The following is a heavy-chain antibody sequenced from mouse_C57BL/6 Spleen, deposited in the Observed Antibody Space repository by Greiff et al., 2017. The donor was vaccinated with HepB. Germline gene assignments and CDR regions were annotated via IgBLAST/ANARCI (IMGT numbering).Heavy chain of an antibody. CDR2: ISDGGSYT. CDR1: GFTFSSYA. CDR3: ARGETEWYFDV. Sequence: EVKLMESGGGLVKPGGSLKLSCAASGFTFSSYAMSWVRQTPEKRLEWVATISDGGSYTYYPDNVKGRFTISRDNAKNNLYLQMSHLKSEDTAMYYCARGETEWYFDVWGTGTTVTVSS. V-gene: IGHV5-4*03. J-gene: IGHJ1*03.